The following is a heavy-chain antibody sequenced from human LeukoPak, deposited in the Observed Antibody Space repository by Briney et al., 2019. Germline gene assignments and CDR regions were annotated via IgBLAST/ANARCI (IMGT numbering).Heavy chain of an antibody. Sequence: SVKVSCKASGGTFSSYAISWVRQAPGQGLEWMGRIIPILGIANYAQKFQGRVTITADKSTSTAYMELSSLRSEDTAVYYGARGVGYDFRTGMDVWGQGTTVTVSS. V-gene: IGHV1-69*04. J-gene: IGHJ6*02. CDR2: IIPILGIA. D-gene: IGHD5-12*01. CDR3: ARGVGYDFRTGMDV. CDR1: GGTFSSYA.